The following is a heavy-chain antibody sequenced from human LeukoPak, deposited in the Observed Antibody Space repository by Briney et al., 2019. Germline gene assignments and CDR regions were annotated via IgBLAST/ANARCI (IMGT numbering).Heavy chain of an antibody. CDR1: GGSIGSTNYF. V-gene: IGHV4-39*01. Sequence: KPSETLSLTCTVSGGSIGSTNYFWGWIRQPPGRGLEWVGSINYSGITYYTPSLKSRVTISVDTSKNQFSLKLNSVTAADTAVYYCARHENPLWSVTPRYCSGGSCYPGRHFDYWGQGTLVTVSS. CDR2: INYSGIT. D-gene: IGHD2-15*01. J-gene: IGHJ4*02. CDR3: ARHENPLWSVTPRYCSGGSCYPGRHFDY.